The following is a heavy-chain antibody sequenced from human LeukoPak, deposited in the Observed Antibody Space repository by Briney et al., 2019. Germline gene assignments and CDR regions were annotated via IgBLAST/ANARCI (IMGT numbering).Heavy chain of an antibody. CDR1: GGSISSSNW. J-gene: IGHJ5*02. CDR2: IYHSGST. D-gene: IGHD2-15*01. V-gene: IGHV4-4*02. Sequence: SETLSLTCAVSGGSISSSNWWSWVRQPPGKGLEWIGEIYHSGSTIYNPSLKSRVTISVDKSKNQFSLKLSSVTAADTAVYYCARAVCSGGSCYDWFDPWGQGTLVTVSS. CDR3: ARAVCSGGSCYDWFDP.